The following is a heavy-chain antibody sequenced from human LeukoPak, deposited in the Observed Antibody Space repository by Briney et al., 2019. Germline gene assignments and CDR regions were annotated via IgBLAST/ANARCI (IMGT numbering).Heavy chain of an antibody. J-gene: IGHJ3*02. CDR1: GGTFSSYA. D-gene: IGHD6-13*01. Sequence: SVKVSCKASGGTFSSYAISWVRQAPGQGLEWMGGIIPIFGTANYAQKLQGRVTITADESTSTAYMELSSLRSEDTAVYYCAREILSYSSSWYVPDAFDIWGQGTMVTVSS. V-gene: IGHV1-69*01. CDR3: AREILSYSSSWYVPDAFDI. CDR2: IIPIFGTA.